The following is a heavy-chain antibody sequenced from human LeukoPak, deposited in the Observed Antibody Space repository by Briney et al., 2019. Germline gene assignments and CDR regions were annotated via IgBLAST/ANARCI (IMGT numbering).Heavy chain of an antibody. CDR1: GGSISSYY. Sequence: PSETLSLTCTVSGGSISSYYWSWIRQPPGKGLEWIGYIYYSGSTNYNPSLKSRVTISVDTSRNQFPLKLSSVTAADTAVYYCAGDVILTGYDYGMDVWGQGTTVTVSS. V-gene: IGHV4-59*01. J-gene: IGHJ6*02. D-gene: IGHD3-9*01. CDR2: IYYSGST. CDR3: AGDVILTGYDYGMDV.